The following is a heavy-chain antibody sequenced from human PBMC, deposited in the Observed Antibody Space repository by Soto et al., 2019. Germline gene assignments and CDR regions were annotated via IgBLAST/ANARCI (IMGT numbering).Heavy chain of an antibody. CDR3: AGDQCCSCGCCSSGSARGFDT. V-gene: IGHV3-48*03. CDR2: ISSRGSTI. J-gene: IGHJ5*02. Sequence: HPGGSLRLSCAASGFTFSSYEMNWVRQAPGKGLEWVAYISSRGSTIYYADSVKGRFTISRDNAKNSLYLQMNSLRAEDTAVYYWAGDQCCSCGCCSSGSARGFDTWGQGTLVTVSS. CDR1: GFTFSSYE. D-gene: IGHD2-15*01.